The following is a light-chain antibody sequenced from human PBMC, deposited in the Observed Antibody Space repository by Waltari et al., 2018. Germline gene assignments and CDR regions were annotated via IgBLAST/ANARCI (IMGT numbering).Light chain of an antibody. Sequence: EIVMTQSPATLSVSPGERATLSCRASQSVSSNLAWYQQKPGQAPRLLIYGASTRATGLPARFSGSGSGTEFTLTISSMQSEDFAVYYCQLYNNWPPPLTFGGGTKVEIK. CDR1: QSVSSN. CDR2: GAS. J-gene: IGKJ4*01. CDR3: QLYNNWPPPLT. V-gene: IGKV3-15*01.